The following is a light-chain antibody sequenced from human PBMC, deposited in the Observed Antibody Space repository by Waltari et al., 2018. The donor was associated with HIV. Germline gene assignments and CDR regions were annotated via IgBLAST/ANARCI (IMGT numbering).Light chain of an antibody. Sequence: QSALTQPASVSGSPGQSITISCTRTSSDVGGYNYVSWYQRHPGQAPKLIIYDVSNRPSGVSNRFSGSKSGNRASLTISGLQAEDEADYYCSSYTSSSTRVFGGGTTVTVL. CDR1: SSDVGGYNY. CDR2: DVS. J-gene: IGLJ3*02. CDR3: SSYTSSSTRV. V-gene: IGLV2-14*03.